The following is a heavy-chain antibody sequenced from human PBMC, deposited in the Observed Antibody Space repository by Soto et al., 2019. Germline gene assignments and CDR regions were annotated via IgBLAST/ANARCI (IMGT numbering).Heavy chain of an antibody. V-gene: IGHV3-33*01. J-gene: IGHJ4*02. D-gene: IGHD2-2*01. CDR3: ARDTAATFDY. CDR2: IWYDGSNK. Sequence: VAVIWYDGSNKYYADSVKGRFTISRDNSKNTLYLQMNSLRAEDTAVYYCARDTAATFDYWGQGTLVTVSS.